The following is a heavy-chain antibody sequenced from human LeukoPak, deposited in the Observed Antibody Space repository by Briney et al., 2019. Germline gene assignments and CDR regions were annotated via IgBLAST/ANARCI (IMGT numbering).Heavy chain of an antibody. V-gene: IGHV3-15*01. CDR3: TSHGEVHYGSGWGATCGH. CDR2: IKSRTFGETT. J-gene: IGHJ4*02. CDR1: GFSFSDAW. D-gene: IGHD3-10*01. Sequence: PGGSHRLSCAASGFSFSDAWMSWVRQAPGKGLEWVGRIKSRTFGETTDYPAPVKGRFSISRDDSKNTLYLQMNSLSTEDTAVYYCTSHGEVHYGSGWGATCGHWGQGTLVTVSS.